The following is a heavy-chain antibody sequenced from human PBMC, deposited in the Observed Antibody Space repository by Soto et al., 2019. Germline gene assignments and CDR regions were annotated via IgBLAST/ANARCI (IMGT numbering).Heavy chain of an antibody. D-gene: IGHD3-3*02. CDR2: INHSGST. CDR1: GGSFSGYY. V-gene: IGHV4-34*01. Sequence: QVQLQQWGAGLLKPSETLSLTCAVYGGSFSGYYWSWIRQPPGKGLEWIGEINHSGSTNYNPSLKSRVTISVDTSKNQFSLKLSSVTAADTAVYYCARTFSPEYYFDYWGQGTLVTVSS. J-gene: IGHJ4*02. CDR3: ARTFSPEYYFDY.